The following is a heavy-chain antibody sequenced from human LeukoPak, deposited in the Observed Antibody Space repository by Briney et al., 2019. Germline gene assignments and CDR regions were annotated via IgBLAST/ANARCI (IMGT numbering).Heavy chain of an antibody. Sequence: SQTLSLTCTVSGGSISSGDYYWSWIRQPPGKGLEWIGYIYYSGSTYYNPSLKSRVTISVDTSKNQFSLKLSSVTAADTAVYYCAREYHGSGSYYDYYFDYWGQGTLVTVSS. D-gene: IGHD3-10*01. V-gene: IGHV4-30-4*01. CDR1: GGSISSGDYY. CDR3: AREYHGSGSYYDYYFDY. J-gene: IGHJ4*02. CDR2: IYYSGST.